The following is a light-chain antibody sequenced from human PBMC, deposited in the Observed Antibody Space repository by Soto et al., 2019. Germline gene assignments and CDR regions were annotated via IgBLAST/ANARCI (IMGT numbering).Light chain of an antibody. V-gene: IGKV1-5*03. CDR2: KAS. CDR1: QTISSW. CDR3: QHYNSYSEA. J-gene: IGKJ1*01. Sequence: DIQLTQSPSYMTSSVWDRVTVYCRASQTISSWLAWYQQKAGKAPKLLIYKASTLKSGVPSRFSGSGSGTEFTLTISSLQPDDFATYYCQHYNSYSEAFGQGTKVDIK.